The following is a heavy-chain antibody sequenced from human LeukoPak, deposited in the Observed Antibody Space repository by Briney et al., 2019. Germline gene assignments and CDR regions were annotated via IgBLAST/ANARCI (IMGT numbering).Heavy chain of an antibody. V-gene: IGHV3-48*01. CDR3: ARDDDKNWFDP. D-gene: IGHD3-9*01. CDR2: ISYSSSTI. J-gene: IGHJ5*02. Sequence: GGSLRLSCAASGFTLSSYSMNWVRQAPGKGLEWVSYISYSSSTIYYADSVEGRFTISRDNAKNSLYLQMNSLRAEDTAVYYCARDDDKNWFDPWGQGTLVTVSS. CDR1: GFTLSSYS.